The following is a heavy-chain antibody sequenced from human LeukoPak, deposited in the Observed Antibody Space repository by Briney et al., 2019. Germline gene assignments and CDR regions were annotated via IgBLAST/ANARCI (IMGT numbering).Heavy chain of an antibody. CDR2: IYHTGST. D-gene: IGHD5-24*01. J-gene: IGHJ5*02. Sequence: PSETLSLTCAVSSYSISSGNYWGWIRQPPGKGLEWIGSIYHTGSTYYNPSLKSRVTISVGTSKNQFSLKLNSVTAADTAVYYCARDKAPLGPAQYNWFDPWGQGTLVTVSS. CDR1: SYSISSGNY. V-gene: IGHV4-38-2*02. CDR3: ARDKAPLGPAQYNWFDP.